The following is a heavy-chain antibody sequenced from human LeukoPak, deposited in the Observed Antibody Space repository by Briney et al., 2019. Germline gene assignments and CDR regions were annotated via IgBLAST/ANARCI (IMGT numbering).Heavy chain of an antibody. J-gene: IGHJ4*02. CDR2: IYYSGTT. CDR1: DGSVSSVGYY. V-gene: IGHV4-39*07. Sequence: PSETLSLTCTVSDGSVSSVGYYWGWIRQPPGKGLEWIGSIYYSGTTYYNPSLASRVTIFVDTSKNQFSLRLSSVTAADTAVYYCARGSSGHYYGWGQGTLVTVSS. CDR3: ARGSSGHYYG. D-gene: IGHD3-22*01.